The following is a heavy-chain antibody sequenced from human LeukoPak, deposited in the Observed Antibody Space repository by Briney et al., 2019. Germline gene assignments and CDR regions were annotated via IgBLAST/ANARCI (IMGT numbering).Heavy chain of an antibody. Sequence: GGSLRLSCAASGFTVSGNYMSWVRQAPGKGLEWVSVIYSGGSTYYADSVKGRFTISRHNSKNTLYLQMNSLRAEDTAVYYCARDGGVVVTAGYYGMDVWGQGTTVTVSS. J-gene: IGHJ6*02. D-gene: IGHD2-21*02. V-gene: IGHV3-53*04. CDR3: ARDGGVVVTAGYYGMDV. CDR1: GFTVSGNY. CDR2: IYSGGST.